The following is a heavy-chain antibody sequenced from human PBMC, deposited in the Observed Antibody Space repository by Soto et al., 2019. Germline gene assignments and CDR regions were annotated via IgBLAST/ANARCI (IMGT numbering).Heavy chain of an antibody. D-gene: IGHD6-6*01. Sequence: QVQLVQPGAEVKKPGASVKFSCKASGYIFTNFYINWVRQAPGQGLEWIGIINPNGGSTNYAQNFQGRVTMIRDTSTSTVYMDLSSLRSEDTAVYYCTRGLASGDYWGQGTLITVSS. CDR3: TRGLASGDY. J-gene: IGHJ4*02. V-gene: IGHV1-46*03. CDR1: GYIFTNFY. CDR2: INPNGGST.